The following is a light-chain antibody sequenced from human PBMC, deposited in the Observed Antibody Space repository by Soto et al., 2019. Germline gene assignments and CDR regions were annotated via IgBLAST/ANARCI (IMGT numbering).Light chain of an antibody. Sequence: QSVLTQPASVSGSPGQSITISCTGASXDVGSYNLVSWYQQHPGKAPKLMIYEGSKRPSGVSNRFSGSKSGNTASLTISGLQAEDEADYYCCSYAGSSTFFGTGTKVTVL. CDR1: SXDVGSYNL. CDR2: EGS. J-gene: IGLJ1*01. CDR3: CSYAGSSTF. V-gene: IGLV2-23*03.